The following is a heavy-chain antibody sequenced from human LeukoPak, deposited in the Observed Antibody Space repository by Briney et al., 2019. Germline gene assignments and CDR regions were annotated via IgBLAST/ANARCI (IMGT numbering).Heavy chain of an antibody. CDR2: ISESGGSI. V-gene: IGHV3-23*01. Sequence: GGSLRLSCAASGFTLGTYALTWVRQAPGKGLEWVSSISESGGSIWYADSVKGRFTISRDNSNNMLYLQMSSLRAEDTAAYYCAKVTRGWYNDWGQGILVTVSP. CDR3: AKVTRGWYND. J-gene: IGHJ4*02. CDR1: GFTLGTYA. D-gene: IGHD6-19*01.